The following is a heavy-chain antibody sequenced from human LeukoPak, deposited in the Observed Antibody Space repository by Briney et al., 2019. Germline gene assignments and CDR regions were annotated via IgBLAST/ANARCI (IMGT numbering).Heavy chain of an antibody. Sequence: ASVKVSCKASGYTFTGYYLHWVRQAPGQGLGWMGWINPNSGDTSYAQKFQGRVTLTRDTSISTAYMELSRLTSDDTALYYCARDGNFDNWGRGTLVTVSP. CDR1: GYTFTGYY. J-gene: IGHJ4*02. V-gene: IGHV1-2*02. CDR3: ARDGNFDN. CDR2: INPNSGDT.